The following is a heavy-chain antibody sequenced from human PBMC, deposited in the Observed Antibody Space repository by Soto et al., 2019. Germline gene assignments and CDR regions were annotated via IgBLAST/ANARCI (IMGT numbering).Heavy chain of an antibody. CDR2: LYDVDGS. CDR1: GLTVSGKKY. Sequence: PGGSLRLSCAASGLTVSGKKYVAWVRQAPGKGLEWVSALYDVDGSFYADSVKGRFTTSSDSSKTTVYLQMNGLRPDDTAVYYCATWHERQHAYDFWGQGTTFTVS. J-gene: IGHJ3*01. V-gene: IGHV3-53*01. CDR3: ATWHERQHAYDF. D-gene: IGHD1-1*01.